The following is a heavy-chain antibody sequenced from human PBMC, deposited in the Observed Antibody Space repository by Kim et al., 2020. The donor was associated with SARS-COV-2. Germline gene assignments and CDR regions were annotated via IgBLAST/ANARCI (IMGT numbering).Heavy chain of an antibody. D-gene: IGHD6-19*01. CDR3: VRVGYSSGWYEDY. CDR1: GFTFSSYA. J-gene: IGHJ4*02. V-gene: IGHV3-64D*09. Sequence: GGSLRLSCSASGFTFSSYAMHWVRQAPGKGLEYVSAITSDGGSTYYADSVKGRFTISRDNSKNTLYLQMSSLRAEDTAVYYCVRVGYSSGWYEDYWGQGTLVTVSS. CDR2: ITSDGGST.